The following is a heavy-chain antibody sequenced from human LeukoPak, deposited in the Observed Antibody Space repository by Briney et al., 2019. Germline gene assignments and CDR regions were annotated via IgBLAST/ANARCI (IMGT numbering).Heavy chain of an antibody. D-gene: IGHD3-22*01. CDR2: ITWNSDAI. CDR3: ARGNQGPNYYDSSGYYY. J-gene: IGHJ4*02. Sequence: GGSLRLSCAASGFTFDHYAMHWVRQAPGKGLEWVSGITWNSDAIGYADSVKGRFTISRDNAKNSLYLQMNSLRAEDTAVYYCARGNQGPNYYDSSGYYYWGQGTLVTVSS. CDR1: GFTFDHYA. V-gene: IGHV3-9*01.